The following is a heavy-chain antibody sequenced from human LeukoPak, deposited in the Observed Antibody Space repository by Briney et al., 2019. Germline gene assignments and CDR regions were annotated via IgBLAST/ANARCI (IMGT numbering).Heavy chain of an antibody. CDR2: ISYDGKDK. J-gene: IGHJ5*02. Sequence: GGSLRLSCAASGFPFSDHAMHWVRQAPGRGLEWVAVISYDGKDKFYADSVKGRFTISRDNSKNTVFLQMNSLRGDDTAVYYCARDEAEAFDPWGQGTLVTVPS. V-gene: IGHV3-30*04. CDR1: GFPFSDHA. CDR3: ARDEAEAFDP.